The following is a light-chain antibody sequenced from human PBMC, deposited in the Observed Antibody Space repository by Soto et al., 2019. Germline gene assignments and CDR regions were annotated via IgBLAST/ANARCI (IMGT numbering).Light chain of an antibody. CDR1: QDIRGA. Sequence: IQLTQSPSSLSASVGDRVTITCRASQDIRGALAWYQQKPGKAPKLLIYDVSSLQSGVPSRFSGSGSGTEFTLTISSLQPDDFATYYCQQFNTYPITFGQWTRLEIK. J-gene: IGKJ5*01. CDR3: QQFNTYPIT. CDR2: DVS. V-gene: IGKV1-13*02.